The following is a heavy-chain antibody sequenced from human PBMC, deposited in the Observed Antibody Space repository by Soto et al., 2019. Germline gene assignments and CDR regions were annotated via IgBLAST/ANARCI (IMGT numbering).Heavy chain of an antibody. D-gene: IGHD6-13*01. Sequence: SEILSLTCAVSAGSISSGGYSWSWIRQPPGKGLEWIGYIYHSGSTYYNPSLKSRVTISVDRSKNQFSLKLCSVTAAATAVYYCARGAIAAAGRRNNWFDPWGQGTLVTVSS. CDR2: IYHSGST. CDR1: AGSISSGGYS. V-gene: IGHV4-30-2*01. CDR3: ARGAIAAAGRRNNWFDP. J-gene: IGHJ5*02.